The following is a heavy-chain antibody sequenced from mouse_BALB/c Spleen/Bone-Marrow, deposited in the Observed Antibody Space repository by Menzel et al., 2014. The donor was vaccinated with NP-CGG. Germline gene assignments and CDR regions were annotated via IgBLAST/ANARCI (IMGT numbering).Heavy chain of an antibody. Sequence: QVQLQQSAAELARPGASVKLSCKASGYIFTSYTIQWIKQGPGQGLEWIGYINPSIGYTEYNQKFKDKTTLTADTSSSTTYMQLSSLTSEDSAVYYCAREGTYYAYFDYWGQGTTLTVSS. CDR3: AREGTYYAYFDY. V-gene: IGHV1-4*02. CDR2: INPSIGYT. CDR1: GYIFTSYT. J-gene: IGHJ2*01. D-gene: IGHD1-1*01.